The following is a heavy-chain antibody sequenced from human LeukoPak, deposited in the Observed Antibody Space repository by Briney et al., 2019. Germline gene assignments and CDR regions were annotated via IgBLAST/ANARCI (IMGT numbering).Heavy chain of an antibody. J-gene: IGHJ6*03. V-gene: IGHV3-30-3*01. CDR2: ISYDGSNK. D-gene: IGHD6-13*01. CDR1: GFTFSSYA. Sequence: PGGSLRFSCAASGFTFSSYAMHWVRQAPGKGLEWVEVISYDGSNKYYADSVKGRFTISRDNSKNTLYLQMNSLRAEDTAVYYCARDGRYSSSSNYYMDVWGKGTTVTVSS. CDR3: ARDGRYSSSSNYYMDV.